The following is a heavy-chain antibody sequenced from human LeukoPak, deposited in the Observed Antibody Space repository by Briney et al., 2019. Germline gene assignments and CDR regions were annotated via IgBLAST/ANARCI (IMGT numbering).Heavy chain of an antibody. CDR2: IYYSGST. J-gene: IGHJ4*02. Sequence: SETLSLTCTGSGGSISSYYWSWIRQPPGKGLEWIGDIYYSGSTNYNPSLKSRVTISVDTSKNQFSLKLSSVTAADTAVYYCARGAGYSTYYFDYWGQGTLVTVSS. CDR1: GGSISSYY. V-gene: IGHV4-59*01. CDR3: ARGAGYSTYYFDY. D-gene: IGHD6-13*01.